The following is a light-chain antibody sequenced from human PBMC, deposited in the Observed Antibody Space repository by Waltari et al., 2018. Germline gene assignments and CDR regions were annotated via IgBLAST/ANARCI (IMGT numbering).Light chain of an antibody. CDR3: SSYTATNSLWV. CDR1: SNDVGRYNF. Sequence: QSALTQPASVSGSPGQSITISCTGTSNDVGRYNFVPWYQQHPGKAPQLIIYAVTNRHSGAFHRFSGSKSGNTASLTISGLQPDDEADYYCSSYTATNSLWVFGTGTTLTVL. V-gene: IGLV2-14*03. J-gene: IGLJ1*01. CDR2: AVT.